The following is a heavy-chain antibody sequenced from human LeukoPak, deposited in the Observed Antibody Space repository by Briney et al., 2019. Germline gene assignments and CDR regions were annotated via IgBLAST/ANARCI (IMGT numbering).Heavy chain of an antibody. Sequence: SETLSLTCTVSGGSISSGSYYWSWIRQPAGKGLEWIGRIYTSGSTNYNPSLKSRVTISVDTSKNQFSLKLSSVTAADTAVYYCARGPSKGYCSGGSCFRYYYHGMDVWGKGTTVTVSS. CDR2: IYTSGST. J-gene: IGHJ6*04. D-gene: IGHD2-15*01. CDR1: GGSISSGSYY. V-gene: IGHV4-61*02. CDR3: ARGPSKGYCSGGSCFRYYYHGMDV.